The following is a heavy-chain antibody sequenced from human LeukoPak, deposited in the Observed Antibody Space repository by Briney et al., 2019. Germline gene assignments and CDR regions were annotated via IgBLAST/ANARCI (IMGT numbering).Heavy chain of an antibody. CDR2: IYTSGST. CDR1: GGSISSGSYY. V-gene: IGHV4-61*02. Sequence: SETLSLTCTVSGGSISSGSYYWSWIRQPAGKGLEWIGRIYTSGSTNYNPSLKSRVTISVDTSKNQSSLKLSSVTAADTAVYYCARTAHDYLVRFDLWGRGTLVTVSS. J-gene: IGHJ2*01. D-gene: IGHD3-10*01. CDR3: ARTAHDYLVRFDL.